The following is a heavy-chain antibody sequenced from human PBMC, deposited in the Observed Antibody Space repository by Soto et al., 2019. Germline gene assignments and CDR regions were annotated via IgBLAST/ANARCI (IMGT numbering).Heavy chain of an antibody. Sequence: GGSLRLSCAASGFSFSSYWMSWVRQAPGKGLEWVAVISYDGSNKYYADSVKGRFTISRDNSKNTLYLQMNSLRAEDTAVYYCARETRDTAIRRANDYWGQGTLVTVSS. CDR2: ISYDGSNK. J-gene: IGHJ4*02. CDR1: GFSFSSYW. CDR3: ARETRDTAIRRANDY. V-gene: IGHV3-30-3*01. D-gene: IGHD5-18*01.